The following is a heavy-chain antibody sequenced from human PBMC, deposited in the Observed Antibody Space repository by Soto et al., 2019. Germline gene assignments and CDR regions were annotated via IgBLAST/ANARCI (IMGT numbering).Heavy chain of an antibody. CDR3: ARVGGDIVVVPAAIYFDY. CDR1: GGSISSYY. Sequence: SETLSLTCTVSGGSISSYYWSWIRQPPGKGLEWIGYIYYSGSTNYNPSLKSRVTISVDTSKNQFSLKLSSVTAADTAVYYCARVGGDIVVVPAAIYFDYWGQGTLVTVSS. V-gene: IGHV4-59*08. J-gene: IGHJ4*02. CDR2: IYYSGST. D-gene: IGHD2-2*01.